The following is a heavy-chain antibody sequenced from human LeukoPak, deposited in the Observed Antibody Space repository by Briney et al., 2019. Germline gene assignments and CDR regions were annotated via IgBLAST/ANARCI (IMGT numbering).Heavy chain of an antibody. Sequence: GGSLRLSCAASGFTFCSYSMNWVRQAPGKGLEWVSSISSSSSCIYYADSVKGRFTISRDNAKNSLYLQMNSLRAEDTAVYYCARDRGISGWPFDYWGQGTLVTVSS. CDR2: ISSSSSCI. J-gene: IGHJ4*02. CDR1: GFTFCSYS. D-gene: IGHD6-19*01. CDR3: ARDRGISGWPFDY. V-gene: IGHV3-21*01.